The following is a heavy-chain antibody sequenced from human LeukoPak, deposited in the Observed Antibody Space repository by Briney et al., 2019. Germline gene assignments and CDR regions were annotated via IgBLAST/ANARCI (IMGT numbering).Heavy chain of an antibody. CDR1: GGSFSGYY. CDR2: INHSGST. V-gene: IGHV4-34*01. CDR3: ATAPYANDY. Sequence: SETLSLTCAVYGGSFSGYYWSWIRQPPGKGLEWIGEINHSGSTNYNPSLKSRVTISVDTSKNQFSLKLSSATAADTAVYYCATAPYANDYWGQGTLVTVSS. J-gene: IGHJ4*02.